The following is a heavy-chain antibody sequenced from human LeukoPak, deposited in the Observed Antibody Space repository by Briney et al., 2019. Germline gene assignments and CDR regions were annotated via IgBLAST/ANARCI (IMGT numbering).Heavy chain of an antibody. CDR2: INHNGNVN. CDR1: GFTFSSNW. D-gene: IGHD3-16*01. J-gene: IGHJ6*02. Sequence: GGSLRLSCAASGFTFSSNWMNWARQAPGKGLEWVACINHNGNVNYYVDSVKGRFTISRDNAKNSLYLQMSNLRAEDTAVYFCARGGGLDVWGQGATVTVSS. V-gene: IGHV3-7*03. CDR3: ARGGGLDV.